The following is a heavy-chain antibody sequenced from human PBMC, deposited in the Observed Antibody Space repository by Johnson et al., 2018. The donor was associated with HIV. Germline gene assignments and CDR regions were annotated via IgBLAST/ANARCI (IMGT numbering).Heavy chain of an antibody. Sequence: EVQLVESGGGLVQPGRSLRLSCAASGFTFDDYAMHWVRQAPGKGLEWVSAIGTAGDTYYPGSVKGRFTISRENAKNSLYPQLNSLRAGDTAVYYCAKLSIFGVVETDGVDIWGQGTMVTVSS. CDR2: IGTAGDT. CDR3: AKLSIFGVVETDGVDI. CDR1: GFTFDDYA. V-gene: IGHV3-13*01. J-gene: IGHJ3*02. D-gene: IGHD3-3*01.